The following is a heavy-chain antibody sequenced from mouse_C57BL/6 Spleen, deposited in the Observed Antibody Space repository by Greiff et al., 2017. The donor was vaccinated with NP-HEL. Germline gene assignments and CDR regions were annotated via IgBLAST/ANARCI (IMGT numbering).Heavy chain of an antibody. CDR2: ISSGSSTI. Sequence: EVKVVESGGGLVKPGGSLKLSCAASGFTFSDYGMHWVRQAPEKGLEWVAYISSGSSTIYYADTVKGRFTISRDNAKNTLFLQMTSLRSEDTAMYYCARFYYGNYDAMDYWGQGTSVTVSS. CDR3: ARFYYGNYDAMDY. V-gene: IGHV5-17*01. J-gene: IGHJ4*01. D-gene: IGHD2-1*01. CDR1: GFTFSDYG.